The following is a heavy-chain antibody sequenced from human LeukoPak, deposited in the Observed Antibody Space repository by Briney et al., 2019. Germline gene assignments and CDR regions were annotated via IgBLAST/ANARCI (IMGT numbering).Heavy chain of an antibody. CDR2: VHYSGST. CDR3: AGDSHSGVGIGY. Sequence: PSETLSLTCTVSGGSISSKYWSWIRRPPGKGLEWIGHVHYSGSTNYNPSLKCRVTMSLDTSKNQLSLKLRSVTAADTAVYYCAGDSHSGVGIGYWGQGTLVTVSS. V-gene: IGHV4-59*01. CDR1: GGSISSKY. J-gene: IGHJ4*02. D-gene: IGHD1-26*01.